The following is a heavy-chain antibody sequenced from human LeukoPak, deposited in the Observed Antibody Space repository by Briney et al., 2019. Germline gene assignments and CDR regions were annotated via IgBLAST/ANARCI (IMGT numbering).Heavy chain of an antibody. V-gene: IGHV4-59*01. J-gene: IGHJ4*02. CDR1: GGSINNYY. CDR2: VYYTGRT. D-gene: IGHD4-17*01. Sequence: SETPSLTCTVSGGSINNYYWTWIRQPPGKGLECIGYVYYTGRTYYNPSLKSRVTISVDTSKNQFSLKLNSVTAADTAVYYCARDSSTVTTRHFDYWGQGTLVTVSS. CDR3: ARDSSTVTTRHFDY.